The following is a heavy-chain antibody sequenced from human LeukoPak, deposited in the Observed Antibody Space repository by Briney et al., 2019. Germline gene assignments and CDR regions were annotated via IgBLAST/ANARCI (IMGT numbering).Heavy chain of an antibody. J-gene: IGHJ4*02. CDR1: GFTFSSYS. D-gene: IGHD6-19*01. CDR3: ARVGIAVAAPGYYFDY. Sequence: GGSRRLSCAASGFTFSSYSMNWVRQAPGKGLEWVSSISSSSSYIYYADSVKGRFTISRDNAKNSLYLQMNSLRAEDTAVYYCARVGIAVAAPGYYFDYWGQGTLVTVSS. CDR2: ISSSSSYI. V-gene: IGHV3-21*01.